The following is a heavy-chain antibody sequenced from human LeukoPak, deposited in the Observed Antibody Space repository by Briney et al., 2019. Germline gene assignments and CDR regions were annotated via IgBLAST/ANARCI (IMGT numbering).Heavy chain of an antibody. CDR3: ARGRLGVTGAMFNWFDP. D-gene: IGHD3-9*01. Sequence: SETLSLTCAVYGGSFSGYYWSWIRQPPGKGLEWIGEINHGGSTNYHPSLKSRVSISVDTSKSQFSLKLSSVTAADTAVYYCARGRLGVTGAMFNWFDPWGQGTLVTVSP. J-gene: IGHJ5*02. V-gene: IGHV4-34*01. CDR2: INHGGST. CDR1: GGSFSGYY.